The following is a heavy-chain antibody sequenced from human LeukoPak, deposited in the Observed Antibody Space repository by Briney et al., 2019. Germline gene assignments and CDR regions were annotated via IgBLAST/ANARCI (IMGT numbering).Heavy chain of an antibody. Sequence: LGESLKISCKGSGYSFTSCWIAWVRQMPGKGLEWMRIIYVGNSDTRYSPSFQGQVTISADKSITTAYLQWSSLKASDTAMYYCARGHGMDVWGQGTTVTVSS. CDR2: IYVGNSDT. CDR3: ARGHGMDV. V-gene: IGHV5-51*01. CDR1: GYSFTSCW. J-gene: IGHJ6*02.